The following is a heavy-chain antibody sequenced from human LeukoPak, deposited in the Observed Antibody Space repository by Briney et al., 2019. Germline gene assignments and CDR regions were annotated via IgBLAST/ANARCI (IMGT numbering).Heavy chain of an antibody. J-gene: IGHJ4*02. V-gene: IGHV3-23*01. CDR3: AKDRYTTMITGFDH. CDR2: IGPGGDKK. D-gene: IGHD5-18*01. Sequence: GGTLRLSCAASGFTFRNFGMNWVRQAPGKGLQWVSGIGPGGDKKYYGDSFEGRFTISRDNSKNTLYLQMNSLRAEDTAVYYCAKDRYTTMITGFDHWGQGTLVTVSS. CDR1: GFTFRNFG.